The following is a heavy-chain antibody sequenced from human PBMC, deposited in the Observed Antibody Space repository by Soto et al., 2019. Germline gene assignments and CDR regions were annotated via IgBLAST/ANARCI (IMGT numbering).Heavy chain of an antibody. CDR1: GFTFSSYC. J-gene: IGHJ6*02. D-gene: IGHD6-13*01. CDR2: ISYDGSNK. Sequence: PWGSRRLSWAASGFTFSSYCMNWVRQAPGKGLEWVAVISYDGSNKHYADSAKGRFTISGDNSKNTLHLQMNRLRAEDSAVYYCAKAGYSSSWYGMDVWGQGTTVT. CDR3: AKAGYSSSWYGMDV. V-gene: IGHV3-30*18.